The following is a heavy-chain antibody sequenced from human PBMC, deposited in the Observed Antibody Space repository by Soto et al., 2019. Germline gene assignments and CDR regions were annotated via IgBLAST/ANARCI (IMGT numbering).Heavy chain of an antibody. D-gene: IGHD6-13*01. V-gene: IGHV3-64D*08. CDR2: IESNEGST. Sequence: GGFLRLSCSGSGFTFSSYDMHWVRQAPGKGLEYVSSIESNEGSTYSADSVKGRFTISRDNSKNTLYLQMSSLRTEDTAVYYCVKAQMGGRSSCYGSWGQGTLVTVSS. CDR1: GFTFSSYD. J-gene: IGHJ5*02. CDR3: VKAQMGGRSSCYGS.